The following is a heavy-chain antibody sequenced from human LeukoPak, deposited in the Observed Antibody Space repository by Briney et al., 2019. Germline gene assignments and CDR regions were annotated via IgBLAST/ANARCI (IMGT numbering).Heavy chain of an antibody. J-gene: IGHJ4*02. CDR2: ISSSSSYI. Sequence: GGSLRLSCAASGFTFSSYSMNWVRQAPGKGLEWVSSISSSSSYIYYADSVKGRFTISRDNSKNTLYLQMNSLRAEDTAVYYCAKWGCSGGSCYPFAYWGQGTLVTVSS. V-gene: IGHV3-21*04. CDR1: GFTFSSYS. CDR3: AKWGCSGGSCYPFAY. D-gene: IGHD2-15*01.